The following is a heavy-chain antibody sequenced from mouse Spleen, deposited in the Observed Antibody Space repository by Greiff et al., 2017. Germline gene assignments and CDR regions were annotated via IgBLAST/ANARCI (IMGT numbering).Heavy chain of an antibody. CDR3: ARGYDSGSFAY. V-gene: IGHV1-9*01. CDR1: GYTFSSYW. J-gene: IGHJ3*01. Sequence: VHLVESGAELMKPGASVKISCKATGYTFSSYWIEWVKQRPGHGLEWIGEILPGSGSINYNENFKGKATFTAEISSNTAYMQLSSLTSEDSAVYYCARGYDSGSFAYWGQGTLVTVSA. CDR2: ILPGSGSI. D-gene: IGHD2-4*01.